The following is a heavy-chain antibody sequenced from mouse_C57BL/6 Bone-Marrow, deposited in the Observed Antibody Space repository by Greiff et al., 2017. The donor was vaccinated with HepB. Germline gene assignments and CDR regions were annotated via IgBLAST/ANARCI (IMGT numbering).Heavy chain of an antibody. CDR2: INPGSGGT. V-gene: IGHV1-54*01. CDR1: GYAFTNYL. D-gene: IGHD2-12*01. Sequence: VHLVESGAELVRPGTSVKVSCKASGYAFTNYLIEWVKQRPGQGLEWIGVINPGSGGTNYNEKFKGKATLTADKSSSTAYMQLSSLTSEDSAVYFCARSESNDVAYWGQGTLVTVSA. J-gene: IGHJ3*01. CDR3: ARSESNDVAY.